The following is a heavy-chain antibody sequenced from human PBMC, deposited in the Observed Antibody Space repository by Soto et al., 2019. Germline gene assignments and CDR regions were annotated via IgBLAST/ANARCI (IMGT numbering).Heavy chain of an antibody. CDR1: GCKFIDHG. CDR3: ARQSFSQESGMDV. J-gene: IGHJ6*02. V-gene: IGHV5-10-1*01. CDR2: IDPSDSYT. Sequence: SNSGAGCKFIDHGSSRVRKMPGKGLEWMGRIDPSDSYTNYSPSFQGHVTISADKSISTAYLQWSSLKASDTAMYYCARQSFSQESGMDVWGQGTTVTVSS.